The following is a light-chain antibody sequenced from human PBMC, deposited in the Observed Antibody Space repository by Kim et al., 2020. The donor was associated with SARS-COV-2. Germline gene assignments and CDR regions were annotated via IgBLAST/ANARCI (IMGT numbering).Light chain of an antibody. CDR1: SPNSGAGYD. CDR2: GNS. J-gene: IGLJ3*02. Sequence: VTISCTGSSPNSGAGYDGHWYQQLPGAAPKLLIYGNSNRPSGVPDRFSGSKSGTSASLAITGLQAEDESDYYCQSYDSSLSGSVFGGGTQRTVL. V-gene: IGLV1-40*01. CDR3: QSYDSSLSGSV.